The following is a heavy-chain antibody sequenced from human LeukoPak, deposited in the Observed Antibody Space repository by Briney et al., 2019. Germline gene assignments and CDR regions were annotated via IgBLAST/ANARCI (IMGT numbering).Heavy chain of an antibody. CDR1: GFSFSNYA. Sequence: GGSLRLSCAASGFSFSNYAVSWVRQASGKGLEWVSAISGSGGSTYYADSVKGRFTISRDNSKNTLYLQMNSLRAEDTAVYYCAKDPYRLVWGQGTLVTVSS. CDR2: ISGSGGST. J-gene: IGHJ4*02. CDR3: AKDPYRLV. V-gene: IGHV3-23*01. D-gene: IGHD6-19*01.